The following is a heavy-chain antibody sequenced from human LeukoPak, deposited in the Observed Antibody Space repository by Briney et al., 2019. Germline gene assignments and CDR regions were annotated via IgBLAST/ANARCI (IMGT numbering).Heavy chain of an antibody. Sequence: GGSLRLSCAASGFTFSSYAMSWVRQAPGEGLEWVSDISGSGGSTYYADSVKGRFTISRDNSKNTLYLQMNSLRAEDTAVYYCAKRGVVAATPSTVWGQGTLVTVSS. D-gene: IGHD2-15*01. CDR3: AKRGVVAATPSTV. V-gene: IGHV3-23*01. CDR2: ISGSGGST. CDR1: GFTFSSYA. J-gene: IGHJ4*02.